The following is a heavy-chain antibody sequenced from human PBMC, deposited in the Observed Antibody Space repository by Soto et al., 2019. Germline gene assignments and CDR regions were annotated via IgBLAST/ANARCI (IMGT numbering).Heavy chain of an antibody. V-gene: IGHV1-18*01. J-gene: IGHJ5*02. CDR3: ARAVIAAAVDPDPAGIFDWFDP. CDR2: ISAYNGNT. CDR1: GYTFTSYG. Sequence: GASVKVSCKASGYTFTSYGISWVRQAPGQGLEWMGWISAYNGNTNYAQKLQGRVTMTTDTSTSTAYMELRSLRSDDTAVYYCARAVIAAAVDPDPAGIFDWFDPWGQGILVTVSS. D-gene: IGHD6-13*01.